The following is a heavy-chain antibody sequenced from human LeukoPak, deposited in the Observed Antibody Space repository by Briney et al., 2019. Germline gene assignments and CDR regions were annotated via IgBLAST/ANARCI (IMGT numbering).Heavy chain of an antibody. Sequence: ASVKVSCKASGYTFTSYDINWVRQATGRGLEWMGWMNPNSGNTGYAQKFQGRVTMTRNTSISTAYMELSSLRSEDTAVYYCARGLWDSCSGGSCYPGPAPFDYWGQGTLVTVSS. V-gene: IGHV1-8*01. D-gene: IGHD2-15*01. CDR2: MNPNSGNT. J-gene: IGHJ4*02. CDR1: GYTFTSYD. CDR3: ARGLWDSCSGGSCYPGPAPFDY.